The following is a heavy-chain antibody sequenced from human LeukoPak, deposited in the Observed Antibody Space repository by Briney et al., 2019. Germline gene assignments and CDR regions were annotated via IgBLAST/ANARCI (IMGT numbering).Heavy chain of an antibody. CDR1: GYTFTGYY. Sequence: GASVKVSCKASGYTFTGYYMHWVRQAPGQGLEWMGWINPNSGGTNYAQKFQGRVTMTRDTSISTAYMELSRLRSDDTAVYYCARGLRGLNWNDVGFDYWGQGTLVTVSS. J-gene: IGHJ4*02. D-gene: IGHD1-1*01. CDR2: INPNSGGT. CDR3: ARGLRGLNWNDVGFDY. V-gene: IGHV1-2*02.